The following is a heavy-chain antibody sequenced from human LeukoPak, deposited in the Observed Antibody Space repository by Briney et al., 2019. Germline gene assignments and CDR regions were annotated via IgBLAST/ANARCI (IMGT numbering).Heavy chain of an antibody. D-gene: IGHD3-22*01. CDR3: ARTSYTYYYDSSGHIYYFDY. J-gene: IGHJ4*02. V-gene: IGHV4-59*01. Sequence: SETLSLTCTVSGGSISSYYWSWIRQPPGKGLEWIGYIYYSGSTNYNPSLKSRVTISVDTSKNQLSLKLSSVTAADTAVYYCARTSYTYYYDSSGHIYYFDYWGQGTLVTVSS. CDR2: IYYSGST. CDR1: GGSISSYY.